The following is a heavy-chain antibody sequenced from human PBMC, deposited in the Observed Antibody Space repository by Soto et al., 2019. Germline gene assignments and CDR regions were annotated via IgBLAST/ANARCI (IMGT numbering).Heavy chain of an antibody. CDR1: GFTFSNAW. J-gene: IGHJ6*03. CDR3: TTVYYGDYVGYYYYMDV. V-gene: IGHV3-15*01. Sequence: GGSLRLSCAASGFTFSNAWMSWVRQAPGKGLEWVGRIKSKTDGGTTDYAAPVKGRFTISRDDSKNTLYRQMNSLKTEDTAVYYCTTVYYGDYVGYYYYMDVWGKGTTVTVSS. CDR2: IKSKTDGGTT. D-gene: IGHD4-17*01.